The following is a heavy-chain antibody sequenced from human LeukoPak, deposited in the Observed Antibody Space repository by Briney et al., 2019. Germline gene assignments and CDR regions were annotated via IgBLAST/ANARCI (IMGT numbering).Heavy chain of an antibody. CDR2: IYYSGST. D-gene: IGHD5-12*01. Sequence: SQTLSLTCTVSGGSISSGGYYWCWIRQHPGRGLEWIGYIYYSGSTYYNPSLKSRVTISVDTSKNQFSLKLSSVTAADTAVYYCAGATGGYDVTFDPWGQGTLVTVSS. CDR1: GGSISSGGYY. J-gene: IGHJ5*02. V-gene: IGHV4-31*03. CDR3: AGATGGYDVTFDP.